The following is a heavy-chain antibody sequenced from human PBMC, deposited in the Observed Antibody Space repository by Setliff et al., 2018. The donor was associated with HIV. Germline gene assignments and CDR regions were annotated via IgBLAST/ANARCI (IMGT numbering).Heavy chain of an antibody. V-gene: IGHV4-59*01. J-gene: IGHJ3*01. Sequence: SETLSLTCRVSGMSISGYYWSWIRQSPGKGLEWVGYIYYTGTTSYNPSLKSRVTIQVDTSNNRFSLNLRSATVADTAVYFCARDHELGAFDLWGQGTMVTVSS. CDR1: GMSISGYY. CDR2: IYYTGTT. D-gene: IGHD1-26*01. CDR3: ARDHELGAFDL.